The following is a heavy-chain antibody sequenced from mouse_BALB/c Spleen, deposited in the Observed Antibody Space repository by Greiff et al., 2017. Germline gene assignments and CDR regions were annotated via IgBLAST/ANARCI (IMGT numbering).Heavy chain of an antibody. J-gene: IGHJ4*01. CDR2: IWGDGST. CDR1: GFSLTGYG. D-gene: IGHD1-2*01. V-gene: IGHV2-6-7*01. Sequence: VQVVESGPGLVAPSQSLSITCTVSGFSLTGYGVNWVRQPPGKGLEWLGMIWGDGSTDYNSALKSRLSISKDNSKSQVFLKMNSLQTDDTARYYCAREGLLRLHYAMDYWGQGTSVTVSS. CDR3: AREGLLRLHYAMDY.